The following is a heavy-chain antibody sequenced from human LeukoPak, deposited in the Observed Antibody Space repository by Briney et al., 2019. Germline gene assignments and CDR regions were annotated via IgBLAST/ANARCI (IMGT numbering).Heavy chain of an antibody. J-gene: IGHJ4*02. CDR3: AKDEFPLVVVPAATGY. CDR1: GFTFSNYW. V-gene: IGHV3-74*01. D-gene: IGHD2-2*01. CDR2: IKSDGSRT. Sequence: PGGSLRLSCAASGFTFSNYWMHWVRQAPGKGLVWVSRIKSDGSRTDYADSVKGRFTISRDNAKNTLYLQMNSLRAEDTAVYYCAKDEFPLVVVPAATGYWGQGTLDTVSS.